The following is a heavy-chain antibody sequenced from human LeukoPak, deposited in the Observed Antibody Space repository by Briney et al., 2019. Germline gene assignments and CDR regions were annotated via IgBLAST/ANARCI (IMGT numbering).Heavy chain of an antibody. V-gene: IGHV3-7*03. CDR2: IKFDGSDK. J-gene: IGHJ4*02. CDR1: GFTFSNYW. D-gene: IGHD2-2*02. Sequence: GGSLRLSCAASGFTFSNYWMSWVRQAPGKGLEWVANIKFDGSDKFYVDSVKGRFTISRDNAKNLLYLQMNSLRAEDTAVYYCAGYNCSSTTCYTGGFDYWGQGTLVTVSS. CDR3: AGYNCSSTTCYTGGFDY.